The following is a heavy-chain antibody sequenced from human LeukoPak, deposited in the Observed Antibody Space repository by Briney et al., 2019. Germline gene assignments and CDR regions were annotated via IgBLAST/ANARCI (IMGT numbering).Heavy chain of an antibody. CDR3: ARMTVSGRDNWFDP. Sequence: GASVKVSCKASGYTFTSYDINWVRQATGQGLEWMGWLNPNSGNTGHAQKFQGRVTISRNTSINTAYMELSSLRSEDTAVYYCARMTVSGRDNWFDPWGQGTLVTVSS. CDR2: LNPNSGNT. V-gene: IGHV1-8*03. CDR1: GYTFTSYD. J-gene: IGHJ5*02. D-gene: IGHD6-19*01.